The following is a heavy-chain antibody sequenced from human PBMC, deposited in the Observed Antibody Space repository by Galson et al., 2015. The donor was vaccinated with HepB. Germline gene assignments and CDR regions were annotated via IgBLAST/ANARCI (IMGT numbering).Heavy chain of an antibody. CDR2: ISSSSSYI. J-gene: IGHJ3*02. V-gene: IGHV3-21*01. D-gene: IGHD3-16*01. Sequence: SLRLSCAASGFTFSSYSMNWVRQAPGKGLEWVSSISSSSSYIYYADSVKGRFTISRDNAKNSLYLQMNSLRAEDTAVYYCARDRRRPFVGGAQTREAFDIWGQGTMVTVSS. CDR3: ARDRRRPFVGGAQTREAFDI. CDR1: GFTFSSYS.